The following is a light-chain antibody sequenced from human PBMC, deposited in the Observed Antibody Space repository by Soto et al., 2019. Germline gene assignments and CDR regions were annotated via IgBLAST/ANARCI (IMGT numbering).Light chain of an antibody. CDR1: SSDVGSYNL. Sequence: QSVLTQPASVSGSPGQSITISCTGTSSDVGSYNLVSWCQQHPGKAPKLMIYEGSKRPSGVSNRFSGSKSGNTASLTISGLQAEDEDDYYCCSYAGSGTWVFGGGTKVTVL. CDR2: EGS. CDR3: CSYAGSGTWV. V-gene: IGLV2-23*01. J-gene: IGLJ3*02.